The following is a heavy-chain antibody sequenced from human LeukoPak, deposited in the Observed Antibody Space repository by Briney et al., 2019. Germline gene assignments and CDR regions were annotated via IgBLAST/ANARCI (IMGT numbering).Heavy chain of an antibody. J-gene: IGHJ4*02. V-gene: IGHV4-39*01. Sequence: AETLSLTCTVSGGSITGSSYYWGWIRQPPGKGLEWIGSMYYSGRTYYNPSLKSRLTISVDTSKNQFSLKLTSVTAADTAVYYCARQYYDNTGYYYFDYWGQGTLVTVSS. CDR3: ARQYYDNTGYYYFDY. D-gene: IGHD3-22*01. CDR1: GGSITGSSYY. CDR2: MYYSGRT.